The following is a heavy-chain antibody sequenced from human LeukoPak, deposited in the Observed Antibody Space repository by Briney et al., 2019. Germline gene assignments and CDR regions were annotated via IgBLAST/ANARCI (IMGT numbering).Heavy chain of an antibody. D-gene: IGHD3-22*01. V-gene: IGHV3-53*01. J-gene: IGHJ5*02. CDR3: ARVRSSGYYFRPSWFDP. CDR2: IYSGGST. Sequence: GGSLRLSCAASGLTFNNAWMSWVRQAPGKGLEWVSVIYSGGSTYYADSVKGRFTISRDNSKNTLYLQMNSLRAEDTAVYYCARVRSSGYYFRPSWFDPWGQGTLVTVSS. CDR1: GLTFNNAW.